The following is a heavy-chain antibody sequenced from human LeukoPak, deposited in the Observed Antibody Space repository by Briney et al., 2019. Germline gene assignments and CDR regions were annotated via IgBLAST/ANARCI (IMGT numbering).Heavy chain of an antibody. Sequence: GGSLRLSCAASGFTFSSYAMSWVRQAPGKGLEWVSAISGSGGSTYYADSVKGRFTISRDNSKNTLYLQMNSLRAEDTAVYYCAKVSYYGSGSPPEDYRGQGTLVTVSS. D-gene: IGHD3-10*01. CDR2: ISGSGGST. V-gene: IGHV3-23*01. CDR1: GFTFSSYA. CDR3: AKVSYYGSGSPPEDY. J-gene: IGHJ4*02.